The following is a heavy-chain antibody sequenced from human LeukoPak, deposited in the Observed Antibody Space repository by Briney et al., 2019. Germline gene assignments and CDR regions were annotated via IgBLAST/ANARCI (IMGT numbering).Heavy chain of an antibody. CDR2: IYYSGST. V-gene: IGHV4-59*12. CDR1: GGSISSYY. J-gene: IGHJ4*02. Sequence: SETLSLTCTVSGGSISSYYWSWIWQPPGKGLEWIGYIYYSGSTNYNPSLKSRVTISVDTSKNQFSLKLSSVTAADTAVYYCARDRGYSGSYPFDYWGQGTLVTVSS. CDR3: ARDRGYSGSYPFDY. D-gene: IGHD1-26*01.